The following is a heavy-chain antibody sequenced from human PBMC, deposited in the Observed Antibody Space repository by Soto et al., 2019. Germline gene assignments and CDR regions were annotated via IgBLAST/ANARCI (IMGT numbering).Heavy chain of an antibody. CDR2: ISSNGGST. V-gene: IGHV3-64D*06. CDR1: GFTFSSYA. Sequence: GGSLRLSCSASGFTFSSYAMHWVRQAPGKGLDYVSAISSNGGSTYYADSVNGRFTISRDNSKNTLYLQMSSLRAEDTAVYYCVKGGLMLATFPYYYYGMDVWGQGTTVTVSS. CDR3: VKGGLMLATFPYYYYGMDV. D-gene: IGHD1-26*01. J-gene: IGHJ6*02.